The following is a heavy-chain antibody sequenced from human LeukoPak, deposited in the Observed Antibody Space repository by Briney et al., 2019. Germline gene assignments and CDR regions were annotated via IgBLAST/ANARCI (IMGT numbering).Heavy chain of an antibody. V-gene: IGHV4-59*08. CDR1: GGSISSYY. D-gene: IGHD3-10*01. CDR3: ARSTARFGFDY. CDR2: IYYSGST. J-gene: IGHJ4*02. Sequence: SETLSLTCTVSGGSISSYYWSWIRQPPGKGLEWIGYIYYSGSTNYNPSLKSRVTISVDTSKSQFSLKLSSVTAADTAVYYCARSTARFGFDYWGQGTLVTVSS.